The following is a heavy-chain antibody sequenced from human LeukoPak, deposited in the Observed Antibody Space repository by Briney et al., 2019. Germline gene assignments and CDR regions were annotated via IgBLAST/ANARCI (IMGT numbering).Heavy chain of an antibody. CDR1: GGSFSDYY. Sequence: SETLSLTCAVYGGSFSDYYWSWIRQPPGKGLEWIGEINHSGSTNYNPSLKSRVTISVDTSKNQFSLKLSSVTAADTAVYYCAGSIAARLDYWGQGALVTVSS. V-gene: IGHV4-34*01. CDR3: AGSIAARLDY. J-gene: IGHJ4*02. D-gene: IGHD6-6*01. CDR2: INHSGST.